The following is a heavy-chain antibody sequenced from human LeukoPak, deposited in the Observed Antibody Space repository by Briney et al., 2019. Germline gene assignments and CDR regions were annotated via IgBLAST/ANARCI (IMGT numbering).Heavy chain of an antibody. CDR3: ANLDSSGYSVFDY. D-gene: IGHD3-22*01. Sequence: GGTLRLSCAAAGFTFSTYGMTWVRQAPGKGLEWVSAIGGSGVSTYYADSVKGRFTISRDNSKNTLYLQMNSLRAEDTAVYYCANLDSSGYSVFDYWGQGTLVTVSS. V-gene: IGHV3-23*01. CDR1: GFTFSTYG. CDR2: IGGSGVST. J-gene: IGHJ4*02.